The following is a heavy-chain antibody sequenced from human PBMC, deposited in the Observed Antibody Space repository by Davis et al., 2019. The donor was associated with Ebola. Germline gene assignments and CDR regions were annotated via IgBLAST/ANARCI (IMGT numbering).Heavy chain of an antibody. Sequence: GGSLRLSCAASGFTFSSYAMSWVRQAPGKGLEWVSSVSDNGGNTYYADSGKGRFTISRDNAKNSLYVQMNSLRVEDTAVYYCASSYGMDVWGRGTTVTVSS. CDR2: VSDNGGNT. CDR1: GFTFSSYA. CDR3: ASSYGMDV. V-gene: IGHV3-23*01. D-gene: IGHD2-15*01. J-gene: IGHJ6*04.